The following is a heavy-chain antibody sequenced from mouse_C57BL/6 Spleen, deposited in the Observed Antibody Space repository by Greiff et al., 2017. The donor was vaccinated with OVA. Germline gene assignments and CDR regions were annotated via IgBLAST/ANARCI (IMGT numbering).Heavy chain of an antibody. CDR2: IDPEDGET. CDR1: GFNIKDYY. V-gene: IGHV14-2*01. Sequence: VQLKESGAELVKPGASVKLSCTASGFNIKDYYMHWVKQRTEQGLEWIGRIDPEDGETKYAPKFQGKATITADTSSNTAYLQLSSLTSEDTAVYYCARSTITTVVARYYAMDYWGQGTSVTVSS. CDR3: ARSTITTVVARYYAMDY. J-gene: IGHJ4*01. D-gene: IGHD1-1*01.